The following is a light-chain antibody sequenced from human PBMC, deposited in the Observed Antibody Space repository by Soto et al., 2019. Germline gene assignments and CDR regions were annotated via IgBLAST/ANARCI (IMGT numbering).Light chain of an antibody. CDR2: GAS. V-gene: IGKV3-20*01. Sequence: EIVLTQSPGTLSLSPGERATLSCRASQSVSSSYLAWYQQKPGQAPRLLIYGASSRATNIPDRFSGSGSGTDFTLTISRLEPEDFAVYYCQQYGRSLITFGQGTRLEIK. J-gene: IGKJ5*01. CDR1: QSVSSSY. CDR3: QQYGRSLIT.